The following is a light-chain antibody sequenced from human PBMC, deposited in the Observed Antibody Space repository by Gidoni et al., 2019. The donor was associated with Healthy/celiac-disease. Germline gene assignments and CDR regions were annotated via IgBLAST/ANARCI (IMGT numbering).Light chain of an antibody. J-gene: IGKJ2*01. CDR3: QQYGSSPLYT. Sequence: EIVLTHSPGPLSLSPGERATLSCRASQSVSSSDLAWYQQKLGQAPRLLNYGESRKSTGIPYRLSRRVSGIDFTLTISRLEPEDFAVYYCQQYGSSPLYTFGQGAKLEIK. CDR2: GES. CDR1: QSVSSSD. V-gene: IGKV3-20*01.